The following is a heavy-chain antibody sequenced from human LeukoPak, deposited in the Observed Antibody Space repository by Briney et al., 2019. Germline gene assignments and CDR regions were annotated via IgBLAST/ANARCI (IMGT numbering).Heavy chain of an antibody. CDR2: IYYSGST. V-gene: IGHV4-39*07. D-gene: IGHD6-6*01. Sequence: SETLSLTCTVSGGSISSSSYYWGWIRQPPGKGLEWIGSIYYSGSTYYNPSLKSRVTISVDTSKNQFSLKLSSVTAADTAVYYCARDRSIAPRPDGGSYPWFDPWGQGTLVTVSS. CDR1: GGSISSSSYY. CDR3: ARDRSIAPRPDGGSYPWFDP. J-gene: IGHJ5*02.